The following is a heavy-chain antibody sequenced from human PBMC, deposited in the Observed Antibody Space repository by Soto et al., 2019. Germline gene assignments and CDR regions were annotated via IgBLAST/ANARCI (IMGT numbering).Heavy chain of an antibody. CDR2: IIPILGIA. CDR3: ARVNGYSSSWYKFDL. V-gene: IGHV1-69*02. J-gene: IGHJ5*02. CDR1: GGTFSSYT. D-gene: IGHD6-13*01. Sequence: GASVKVSCKASGGTFSSYTSSWVRQAPGQGLEWMGRIIPILGIANYAQKFQGRVTITADKSTSTAYMELSSLRSEDTAVYYCARVNGYSSSWYKFDLWGQGILVTVSS.